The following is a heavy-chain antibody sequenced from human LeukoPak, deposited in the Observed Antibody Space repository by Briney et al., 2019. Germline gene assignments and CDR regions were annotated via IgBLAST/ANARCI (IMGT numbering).Heavy chain of an antibody. Sequence: PSETLSLTCTVSGGSISGYYWSWIRQPAGKGLEWIGRIYTSGSTNYNPSLKSRVTMSVDTSKNQFSLKLSSVTAADTAVYYCARVYGSGSYGHFDYWGQGTLVTVSS. CDR1: GGSISGYY. J-gene: IGHJ4*02. CDR2: IYTSGST. D-gene: IGHD3-10*01. CDR3: ARVYGSGSYGHFDY. V-gene: IGHV4-4*07.